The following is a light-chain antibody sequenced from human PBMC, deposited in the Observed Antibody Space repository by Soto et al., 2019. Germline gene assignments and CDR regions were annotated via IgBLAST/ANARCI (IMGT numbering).Light chain of an antibody. J-gene: IGLJ2*01. V-gene: IGLV2-14*01. CDR3: SSSTDTSIL. CDR1: SSDFGDHKS. Sequence: QSALTQAASVSGSPGQSITISCTGASSDFGDHKSVSWYQHHPGKAPKLIIYKVNYRPSGVSSRFSGSRSGNTASLTISGLQAEDEAHYYCSSSTDTSILFGGGTQLTVL. CDR2: KVN.